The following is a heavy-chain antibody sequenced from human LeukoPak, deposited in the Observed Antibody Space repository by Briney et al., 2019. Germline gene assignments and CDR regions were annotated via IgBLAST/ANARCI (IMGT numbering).Heavy chain of an antibody. J-gene: IGHJ4*02. CDR3: VTTTRSRAFDY. CDR1: GFTSITQL. D-gene: IGHD1-26*01. Sequence: GGSLRLSCTAPGFTSITQLMSWVRPTLRRGLWWVANIIKDGSETQSVDSMKGRGTISRDNANNSLYLQMNSLRAEDTAMYYCVTTTRSRAFDYRGQGTLVTVSS. V-gene: IGHV3-7*01. CDR2: IIKDGSET.